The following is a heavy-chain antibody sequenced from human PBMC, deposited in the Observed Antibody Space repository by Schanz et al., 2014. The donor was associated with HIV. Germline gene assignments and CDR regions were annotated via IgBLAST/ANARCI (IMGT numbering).Heavy chain of an antibody. J-gene: IGHJ6*02. Sequence: QVQLVQSGAEVKKPGASVKVSCKASGGTVSSNAISWVRQAPGQGLEWMGGIIPIFGTANYAQKFQGRVTITADKSTSTAYMELSSLRSEDTAVYYCARDNSGYYCPPTCYYYGMDVWGQGTTVTVSS. CDR3: ARDNSGYYCPPTCYYYGMDV. V-gene: IGHV1-69*06. D-gene: IGHD3-22*01. CDR1: GGTVSSNA. CDR2: IIPIFGTA.